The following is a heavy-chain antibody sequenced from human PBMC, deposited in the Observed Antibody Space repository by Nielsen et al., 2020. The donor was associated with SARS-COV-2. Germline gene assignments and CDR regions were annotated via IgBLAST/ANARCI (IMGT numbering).Heavy chain of an antibody. D-gene: IGHD4-17*01. CDR1: GDSVSSSSAA. CDR3: ARARGAYGDYYYYYYTDV. Sequence: SETLSLTCAISGDSVSSSSAAWNWIRQSPSRGLEWLGRTYYRSKWYNDYAVSVKSRITINPDTSKNQFSLHLNSVTPEDTAVYYCARARGAYGDYYYYYYTDVWGKRTTVTVSS. J-gene: IGHJ6*03. CDR2: TYYRSKWYN. V-gene: IGHV6-1*01.